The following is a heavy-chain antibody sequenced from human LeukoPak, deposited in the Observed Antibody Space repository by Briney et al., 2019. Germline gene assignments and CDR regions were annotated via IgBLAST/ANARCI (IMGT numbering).Heavy chain of an antibody. D-gene: IGHD3-9*01. CDR2: IRSKAYGGTT. J-gene: IGHJ4*02. V-gene: IGHV3-49*04. CDR3: TRGGYDILTGPEYYFDY. Sequence: GGSLRLSCTTSGFIFGDYAMSWVRQAPGKGLEWVGFIRSKAYGGTTEFAASVKGRFTISRDDSKSIAYLQMNSLKTEDTAVYYCTRGGYDILTGPEYYFDYWGQGTLVTVSS. CDR1: GFIFGDYA.